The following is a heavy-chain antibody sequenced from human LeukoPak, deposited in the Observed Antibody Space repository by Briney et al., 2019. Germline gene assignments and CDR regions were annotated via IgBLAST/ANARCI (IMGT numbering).Heavy chain of an antibody. Sequence: PGGSLRLSCAASGFTFSSYWMSWVRQAPGNGLEGVANIKQDGSEKYYVDSVKGRFTISRDNAKNPMYLQMNSLRAEDTAVSYCARETYGDYEGWFDPWGQGTLVTVSS. CDR2: IKQDGSEK. D-gene: IGHD4-17*01. CDR1: GFTFSSYW. CDR3: ARETYGDYEGWFDP. V-gene: IGHV3-7*01. J-gene: IGHJ5*02.